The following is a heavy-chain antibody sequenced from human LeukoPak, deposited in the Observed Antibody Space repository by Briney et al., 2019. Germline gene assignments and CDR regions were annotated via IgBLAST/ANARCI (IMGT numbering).Heavy chain of an antibody. J-gene: IGHJ6*02. CDR3: ARGYSYGMDV. CDR1: GFTFSSYE. CDR2: ISSSGSTI. D-gene: IGHD6-13*01. Sequence: GGSLRLSCAASGFTFSSYEMNWVRQAPGKGLGWVSYISSSGSTIYYADSVKGRFTISRDNAKKSRYLQMNSLRAEDTAVYYCARGYSYGMDVWGQGTTVTVSS. V-gene: IGHV3-48*03.